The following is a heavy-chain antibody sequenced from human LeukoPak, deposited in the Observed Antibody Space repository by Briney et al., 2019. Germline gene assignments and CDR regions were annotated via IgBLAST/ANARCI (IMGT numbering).Heavy chain of an antibody. CDR1: GGSFSGYY. D-gene: IGHD6-13*01. Sequence: SETLSLTCAVYGGSFSGYYWSWIRQPPGKGLEWIGEINHSGSTNYNPSLKSRVTISVDTSKNQFSLKLSSVTAADTAVYYCARGVEAAAGTFDPWGQETLVTVSS. J-gene: IGHJ5*02. CDR2: INHSGST. CDR3: ARGVEAAAGTFDP. V-gene: IGHV4-34*01.